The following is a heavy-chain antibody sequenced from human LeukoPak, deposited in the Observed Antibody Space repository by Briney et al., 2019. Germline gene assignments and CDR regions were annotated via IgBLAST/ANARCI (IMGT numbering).Heavy chain of an antibody. CDR1: NGSFSGYF. V-gene: IGHV4-34*01. Sequence: SETLSLTCAVYNGSFSGYFWTWIRQPPGKELEWIGEINNSGTTYYNPSLNGRVTISRDTSTMHFSLKINSVTAADTAMYYCARGGTTYYSGLGTHPWGQGTLVTVSS. J-gene: IGHJ5*02. CDR2: INNSGTT. CDR3: ARGGTTYYSGLGTHP. D-gene: IGHD3-10*01.